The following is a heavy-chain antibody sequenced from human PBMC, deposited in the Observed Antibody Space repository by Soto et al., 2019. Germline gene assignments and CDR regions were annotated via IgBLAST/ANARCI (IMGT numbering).Heavy chain of an antibody. CDR2: ISYDGSNE. V-gene: IGHV3-30*18. CDR3: AKDWGRITFGGVIVSYGMDV. J-gene: IGHJ6*02. D-gene: IGHD3-16*02. CDR1: GFTFSSYG. Sequence: GGSLRLSCAASGFTFSSYGMHWVRQAPGKGLEWVAVISYDGSNEYYADSVKGRFTISRDNSKNTLYLQMNSLRAEDTAVYYCAKDWGRITFGGVIVSYGMDVWGQGTTVTVSS.